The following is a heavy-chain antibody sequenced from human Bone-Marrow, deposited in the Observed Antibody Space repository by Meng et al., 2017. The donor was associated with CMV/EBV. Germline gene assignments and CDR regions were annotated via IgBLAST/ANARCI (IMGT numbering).Heavy chain of an antibody. V-gene: IGHV5-51*01. CDR1: GYIFTNYW. Sequence: GGSLRLSCKGFGYIFTNYWIGWVRQMPGKGLEWMGITYPGDSDTRYSPSFRGQVTISADKSTSTAYLQWSSLKASDPAIYYCASPSEGFWGQGTLVTVSS. CDR2: TYPGDSDT. D-gene: IGHD1-14*01. CDR3: ASPSEGF. J-gene: IGHJ1*01.